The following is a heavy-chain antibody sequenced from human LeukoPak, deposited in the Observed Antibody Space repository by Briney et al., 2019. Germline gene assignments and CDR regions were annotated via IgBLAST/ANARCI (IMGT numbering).Heavy chain of an antibody. Sequence: SETLSLTCTVSGGSISSYYWSWIRQPPGKGLEWIGHIHYTGSTNYNPSPKSRVTISLDTSKNQFSLHLSSVTAADTAVYSCARAGRGGFDFDYWGQGALVTVSS. V-gene: IGHV4-59*12. CDR1: GGSISSYY. CDR2: IHYTGST. D-gene: IGHD3-16*01. J-gene: IGHJ4*02. CDR3: ARAGRGGFDFDY.